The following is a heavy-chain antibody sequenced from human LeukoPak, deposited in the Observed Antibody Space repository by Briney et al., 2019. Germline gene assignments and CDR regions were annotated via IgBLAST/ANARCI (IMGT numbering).Heavy chain of an antibody. V-gene: IGHV3-7*01. CDR2: IKQDGSEK. J-gene: IGHJ4*02. Sequence: VANIKQDGSEKYYVDSVKGRFTISRDNAKNSLYLQMNSLRAEDTAVYYCARAWDSSGPGDYWGQGTLVTVSS. D-gene: IGHD6-19*01. CDR3: ARAWDSSGPGDY.